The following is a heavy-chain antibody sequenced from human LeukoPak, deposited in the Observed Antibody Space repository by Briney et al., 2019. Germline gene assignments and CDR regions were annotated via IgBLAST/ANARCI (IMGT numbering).Heavy chain of an antibody. CDR3: ARAGGVTTSSQDLDY. J-gene: IGHJ4*02. D-gene: IGHD3-22*01. V-gene: IGHV4-59*11. CDR2: ISYRGRT. CDR1: GASISSHY. Sequence: SETLSLTCTVSGASISSHYWSWIRQPPGKGLEWIGYISYRGRTDYNPSLKSRVTISVDTSKNQFSLKMSSVTAADTAVYYCARAGGVTTSSQDLDYWGQGTLVTVSS.